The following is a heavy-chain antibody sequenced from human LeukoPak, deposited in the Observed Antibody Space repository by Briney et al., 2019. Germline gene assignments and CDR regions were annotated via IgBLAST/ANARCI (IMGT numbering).Heavy chain of an antibody. CDR2: INHSGST. CDR3: ARGRSLWFGELFGY. Sequence: PSQTLSLTCTVSGGSISSGGYSWSWIRQPPGKGLEWIGEINHSGSTNYNPSLRSRVTISVDTSKNQFSLKLSSVTAADTAVYYCARGRSLWFGELFGYWGQGTLVTVSS. D-gene: IGHD3-10*01. CDR1: GGSISSGGYS. J-gene: IGHJ4*02. V-gene: IGHV4-30-2*01.